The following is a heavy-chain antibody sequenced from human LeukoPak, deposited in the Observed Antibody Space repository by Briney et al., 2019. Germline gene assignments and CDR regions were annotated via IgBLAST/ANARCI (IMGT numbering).Heavy chain of an antibody. Sequence: PSETLSLTCAVYGESFSGYFWTWIRQPPGKGLEWIGEINHRGSTNYNPSLKSRVTISVDTSKNQFSLKLSSVTAADTAVYYCARARGWLRFVWFDPWGQGTLVTVSS. CDR2: INHRGST. D-gene: IGHD5-12*01. J-gene: IGHJ5*02. CDR3: ARARGWLRFVWFDP. V-gene: IGHV4-34*01. CDR1: GESFSGYF.